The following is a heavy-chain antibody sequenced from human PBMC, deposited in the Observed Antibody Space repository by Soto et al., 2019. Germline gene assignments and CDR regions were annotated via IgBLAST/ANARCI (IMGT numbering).Heavy chain of an antibody. CDR3: ARRYRVFRLGLDALDI. CDR1: GFTFSDYY. Sequence: QVQLVESGGDLVKPGGSLRLSCAASGFTFSDYYMSWIRQAPGKGLVWVSHISSNSNYTNYADSMKGRFTIARDNAKNSLYLQMNSLRAVDTAVYYSARRYRVFRLGLDALDICGQGTIVTVSS. J-gene: IGHJ3*02. CDR2: ISSNSNYT. V-gene: IGHV3-11*06. D-gene: IGHD5-12*01.